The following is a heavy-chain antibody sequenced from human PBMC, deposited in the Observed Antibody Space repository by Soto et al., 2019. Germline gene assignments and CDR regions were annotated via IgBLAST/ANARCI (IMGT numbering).Heavy chain of an antibody. V-gene: IGHV1-69*13. D-gene: IGHD3-16*01. CDR1: GGTFSSYA. Sequence: ASVKISCKASGGTFSSYAISGVRQATGQGLEWMGGIIHIFGTANYAQKFQGRVTITADESTSTAYMELSSLRSEDTAVYYCARGGPGNWFDPWGQGTLVTVSS. CDR3: ARGGPGNWFDP. J-gene: IGHJ5*02. CDR2: IIHIFGTA.